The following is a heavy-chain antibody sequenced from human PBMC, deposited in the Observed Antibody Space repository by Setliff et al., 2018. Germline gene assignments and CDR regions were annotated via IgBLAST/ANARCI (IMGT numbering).Heavy chain of an antibody. Sequence: PSETLSLTCTVPGGSISSGGYYWSWIRQHPGKGLEWIGYIYYSGSTYYNPSLKSRVTISVDTSKDQFSLKLSSVTAADTAVYYCARDNNPGYRGYWGRFDYWGQGTLVTVSS. D-gene: IGHD3-16*02. CDR3: ARDNNPGYRGYWGRFDY. V-gene: IGHV4-31*03. CDR1: GGSISSGGYY. CDR2: IYYSGST. J-gene: IGHJ4*02.